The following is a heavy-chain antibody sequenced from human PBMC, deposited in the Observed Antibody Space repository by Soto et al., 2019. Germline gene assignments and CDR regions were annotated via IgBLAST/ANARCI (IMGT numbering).Heavy chain of an antibody. Sequence: QVQLVESGGGVVQPGRSLRLSCAASGFTFSSYAMHWVRQAPGKGLEWVAVISYDGSNKYYADSVKGRFTISRDNSKNTLYLQMNSLRAEDTAVYYCARDPHDYGDPDAFDIWGQGTMVTVSS. CDR3: ARDPHDYGDPDAFDI. V-gene: IGHV3-30-3*01. J-gene: IGHJ3*02. D-gene: IGHD4-17*01. CDR2: ISYDGSNK. CDR1: GFTFSSYA.